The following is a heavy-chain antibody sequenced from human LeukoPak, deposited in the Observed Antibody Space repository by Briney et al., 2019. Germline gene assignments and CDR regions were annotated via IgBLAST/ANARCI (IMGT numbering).Heavy chain of an antibody. V-gene: IGHV3-21*01. Sequence: GGSLRLSCAASRFTFTNYSMNWVRQAPGKRLEWVSSITSSSTYTFYADSVKGRFTISRDNARNSLYLQMNSLRAEDTAVYYCARDPYSGTYGDTYYYYMDVWGKGTTVTISS. D-gene: IGHD1-26*01. CDR3: ARDPYSGTYGDTYYYYMDV. CDR2: ITSSSTYT. J-gene: IGHJ6*03. CDR1: RFTFTNYS.